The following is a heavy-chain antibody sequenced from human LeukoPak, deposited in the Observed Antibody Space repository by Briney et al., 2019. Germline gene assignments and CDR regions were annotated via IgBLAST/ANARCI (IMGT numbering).Heavy chain of an antibody. CDR2: INHSGST. J-gene: IGHJ4*02. CDR3: TITTGTTFGLMDY. Sequence: SGTLSLTCAVYGGSFSGYYWRWIRQPPGKGLEWIGEINHSGSTNYNPSLKSRVTISVDTSKNQLSLKMSSVTAADTAVYYCTITTGTTFGLMDYWGQGTLVT. V-gene: IGHV4-34*01. D-gene: IGHD1-1*01. CDR1: GGSFSGYY.